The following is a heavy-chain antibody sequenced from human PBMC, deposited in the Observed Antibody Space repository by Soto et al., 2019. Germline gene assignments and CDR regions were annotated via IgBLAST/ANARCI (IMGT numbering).Heavy chain of an antibody. J-gene: IGHJ5*02. CDR2: ISGSGGST. CDR3: AKVPSITMIVVVFDNWFDP. D-gene: IGHD3-22*01. V-gene: IGHV3-23*01. CDR1: GFTFSSYA. Sequence: GGSLRLSCAASGFTFSSYAMTWVRQAPGKGLEWVSGISGSGGSTYYADSVKGRFTISRDNSKNTLYLQMNSLRAEDTAVYYCAKVPSITMIVVVFDNWFDPWGQGTLVTVSS.